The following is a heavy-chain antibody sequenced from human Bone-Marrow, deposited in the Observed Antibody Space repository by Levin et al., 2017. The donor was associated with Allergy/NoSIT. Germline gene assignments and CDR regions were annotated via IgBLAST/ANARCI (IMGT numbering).Heavy chain of an antibody. J-gene: IGHJ4*02. Sequence: PSETLSLTCTVSGGSISSSSYYWGWIRQPPGKGLEWIGSIYYSGSTYYNPSLKSRVTISVDTSKNQFSLKLSSVTAADTAVYYCASWVLYEFWTNIDYWGQGTLVTVSS. CDR3: ASWVLYEFWTNIDY. CDR1: GGSISSSSYY. V-gene: IGHV4-39*01. D-gene: IGHD3-3*01. CDR2: IYYSGST.